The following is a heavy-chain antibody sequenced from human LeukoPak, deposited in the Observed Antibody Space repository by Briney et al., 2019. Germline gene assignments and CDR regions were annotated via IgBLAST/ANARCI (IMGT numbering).Heavy chain of an antibody. J-gene: IGHJ3*02. CDR2: INADNGNT. D-gene: IGHD2-15*01. V-gene: IGHV1-3*01. CDR1: GYTFTSYS. CDR3: ARGGGVVVVVAATVDAFDI. Sequence: ASVKGSCKASGYTFTSYSMHWVRQAPGQRLEWIGCINADNGNTKYSQQFQGRVTITRDTSASTAYMELSSLRSEDTAVYYCARGGGVVVVVAATVDAFDIWGQGTMVTVSS.